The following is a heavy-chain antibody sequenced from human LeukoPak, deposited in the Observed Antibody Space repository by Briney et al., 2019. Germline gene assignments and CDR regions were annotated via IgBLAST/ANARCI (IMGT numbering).Heavy chain of an antibody. D-gene: IGHD2-2*01. CDR3: ATTSLIVPARDAFDI. V-gene: IGHV1-69*01. CDR2: IIPIFGTA. CDR1: GGTFSSYA. J-gene: IGHJ3*02. Sequence: ASVKVSCKASGGTFSSYAISWVRQAPGQGLEWMGGIIPIFGTANYAQKFQGRVTITADESTSTAYMELGSLRSEDTAVYYCATTSLIVPARDAFDIWGQGTMVTVSS.